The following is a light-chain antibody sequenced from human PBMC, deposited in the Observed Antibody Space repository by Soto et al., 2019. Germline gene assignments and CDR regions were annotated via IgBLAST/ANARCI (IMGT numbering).Light chain of an antibody. V-gene: IGLV2-23*01. J-gene: IGLJ2*01. CDR1: SSDVGSYNL. Sequence: QSALTQPASVSGSPGKSITISCTGTSSDVGSYNLVSWYQQHPGKAPKLMIYEGTNRPSGVSNRFSGSKSGNTASLTISGLQAEDEAHYYCSTYAGRVVFGGGTKLTVL. CDR2: EGT. CDR3: STYAGRVV.